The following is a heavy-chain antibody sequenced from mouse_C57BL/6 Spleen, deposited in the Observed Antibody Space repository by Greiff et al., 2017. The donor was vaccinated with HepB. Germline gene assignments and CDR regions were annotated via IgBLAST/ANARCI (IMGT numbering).Heavy chain of an antibody. CDR1: GYTFTAYY. Sequence: QVQLKESGAELVRPGASVKLSCTASGYTFTAYYLNWVTQRPGQGLEWIARIYPGSGNTYYNEKFKGKATLTAEKSSSTAYMQLSSLTSEDSAVYFCARLITTVVATGYWYFDVWGTGTTVTVSS. J-gene: IGHJ1*03. CDR2: IYPGSGNT. CDR3: ARLITTVVATGYWYFDV. V-gene: IGHV1-76*01. D-gene: IGHD1-1*01.